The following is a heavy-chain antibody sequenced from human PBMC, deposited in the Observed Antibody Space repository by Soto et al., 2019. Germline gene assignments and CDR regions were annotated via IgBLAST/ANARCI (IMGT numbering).Heavy chain of an antibody. Sequence: QVQLQESGPGLVKPSGTLSLTCAVSGDSISNSRWWTWVRQPPGTGLEWIGDIFHSGDTNYNPSLKSRVFISVDKSQNQFSLKVSSVTAADTAVYYCAYSTGWYRHDVWGQGTLVTVSS. J-gene: IGHJ3*01. CDR1: GDSISNSRW. CDR2: IFHSGDT. CDR3: AYSTGWYRHDV. V-gene: IGHV4-4*02. D-gene: IGHD6-19*01.